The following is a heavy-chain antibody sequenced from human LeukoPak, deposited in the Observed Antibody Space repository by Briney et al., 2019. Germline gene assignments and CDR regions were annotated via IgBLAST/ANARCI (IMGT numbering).Heavy chain of an antibody. J-gene: IGHJ6*02. CDR2: MNPNSGNT. D-gene: IGHD3-10*01. Sequence: ASVKVSCKASGNTFTSFDINWVRQATGQGLEWMGWMNPNSGNTGYAQKFQGRVTMTRNTSISTAYMELSSLRSEDTAVYYCARYGSGSYSDSYGMDVWGQGTTVTVSS. CDR3: ARYGSGSYSDSYGMDV. V-gene: IGHV1-8*01. CDR1: GNTFTSFD.